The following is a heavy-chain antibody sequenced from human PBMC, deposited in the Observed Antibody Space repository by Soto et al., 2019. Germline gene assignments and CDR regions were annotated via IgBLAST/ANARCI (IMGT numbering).Heavy chain of an antibody. D-gene: IGHD2-21*02. V-gene: IGHV3-74*01. CDR3: ERSGGDYNYYYDMDV. J-gene: IGHJ6*02. CDR1: GFTYNTYW. CDR2: IYSDVSTA. Sequence: GGSLRLSCAASGFTYNTYWMNWVRQVPGKGLMWVSRIYSDVSTARYADSVKGRFTISRDNAKNTVYLQMNSLRAEDTAVYYCERSGGDYNYYYDMDVWGQGTKVTVYS.